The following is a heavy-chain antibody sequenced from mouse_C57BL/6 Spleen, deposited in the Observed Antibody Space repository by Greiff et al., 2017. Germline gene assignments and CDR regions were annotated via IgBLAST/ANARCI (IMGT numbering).Heavy chain of an antibody. Sequence: EVKLMESGGGLVKPGGSLKLSCAASGFTFSDYGMHWVRQAPEKGLEWVAYISSGSSTIYYADTVKGRFTISRDNAKNTLFLQMTSLRSEDTAMYYCARERANWDVIFDYWGQGTTLTVSS. CDR2: ISSGSSTI. CDR3: ARERANWDVIFDY. J-gene: IGHJ2*01. D-gene: IGHD4-1*01. CDR1: GFTFSDYG. V-gene: IGHV5-17*01.